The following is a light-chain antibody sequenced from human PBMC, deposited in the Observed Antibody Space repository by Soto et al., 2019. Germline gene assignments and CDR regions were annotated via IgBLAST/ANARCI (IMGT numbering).Light chain of an antibody. CDR1: SSNIGGNS. J-gene: IGLJ1*01. V-gene: IGLV1-51*01. Sequence: QAVVTQPPSVSAAPGQKVTISCSGSSSNIGGNSVSWYQQLPGTAPKLLIYDDNKRPSGIPDRFSGSKSGTSATLGITGFQTGDEADYYCGSWDSSLSAYVFGTGTXLTVL. CDR2: DDN. CDR3: GSWDSSLSAYV.